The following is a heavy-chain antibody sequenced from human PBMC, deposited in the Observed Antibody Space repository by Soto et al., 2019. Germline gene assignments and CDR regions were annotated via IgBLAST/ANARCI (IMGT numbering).Heavy chain of an antibody. CDR1: GFTFSSYW. CDR3: ARDTDPRYSYGPPYGMDV. V-gene: IGHV3-74*01. CDR2: INSDGSST. D-gene: IGHD5-18*01. Sequence: GSLRLSCAASGFTFSSYWMHWVRQAPGKGLVWVSRINSDGSSTSYADSVKGRFTISRDNAKNTLYLQMNSLRAEDTAVYYCARDTDPRYSYGPPYGMDVWGQGTTVTVSS. J-gene: IGHJ6*02.